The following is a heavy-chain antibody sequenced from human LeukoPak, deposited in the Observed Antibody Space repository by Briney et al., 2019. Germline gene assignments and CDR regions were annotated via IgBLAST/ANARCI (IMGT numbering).Heavy chain of an antibody. CDR2: INHRGRT. V-gene: IGHV4-34*01. J-gene: IGHJ4*02. D-gene: IGHD1-26*01. CDR1: NGSFSGYY. CDR3: ARITKGEWEVPCY. Sequence: SETLSLTCAVYNGSFSGYYWSWIRQPPGKGLEWLGEINHRGRTYYNPSLLSRVTISVDTSKNQLSLKVTSVTAADTAVYYCARITKGEWEVPCYRGQGTLVTVSS.